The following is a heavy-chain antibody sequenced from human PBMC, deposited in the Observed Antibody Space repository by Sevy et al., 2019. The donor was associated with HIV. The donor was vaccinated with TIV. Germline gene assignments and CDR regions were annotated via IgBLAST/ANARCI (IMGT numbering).Heavy chain of an antibody. CDR3: AGDSPTLNYHDSSGYNYYFDS. J-gene: IGHJ4*02. D-gene: IGHD3-22*01. CDR2: ITGDSSYM. CDR1: GFTFSSYN. Sequence: GGSLRLSCAASGFTFSSYNMNWVRQAPGKGLEWISSITGDSSYMYDADSVKGRFTISRDNAKNSLYLHMNGLRAEDKAVYYCAGDSPTLNYHDSSGYNYYFDSWGQGTLVTVSS. V-gene: IGHV3-21*01.